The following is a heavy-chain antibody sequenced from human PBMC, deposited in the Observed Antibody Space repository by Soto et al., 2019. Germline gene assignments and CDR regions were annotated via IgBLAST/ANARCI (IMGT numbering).Heavy chain of an antibody. CDR2: IKSKTNGRTR. J-gene: IGHJ4*02. CDR3: TTDDPINKN. CDR1: GFTFSNAW. V-gene: IGHV3-15*01. Sequence: GGSLRLSCAASGFTFSNAWMSWVRQAPGKGLEWVGRIKSKTNGRTRDYAAPVKGRFTMSRDDSKNVLYLQMSSLKTEDTAVYYCTTDDPINKNWGQGTLVTVSS.